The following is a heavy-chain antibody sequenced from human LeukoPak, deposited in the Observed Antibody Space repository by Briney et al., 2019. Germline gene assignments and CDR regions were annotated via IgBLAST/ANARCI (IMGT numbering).Heavy chain of an antibody. CDR3: AKEGPTSQFDY. J-gene: IGHJ4*02. CDR2: ISYDGSNK. Sequence: PGGSLRLSCAASGFTFSSYGMHWVRQAPGKGLEWEAVISYDGSNKYYADSVKGRFTISRDNSKNTLYLQMNSLRAEDTAVYYCAKEGPTSQFDYWGQGTLVTVSS. CDR1: GFTFSSYG. V-gene: IGHV3-30*18.